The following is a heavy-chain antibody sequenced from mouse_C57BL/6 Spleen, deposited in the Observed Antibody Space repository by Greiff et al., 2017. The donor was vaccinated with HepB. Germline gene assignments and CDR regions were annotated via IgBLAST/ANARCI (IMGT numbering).Heavy chain of an antibody. Sequence: VQLQQPGTELVKPGASVKLSCKASGYTFTSYWMHWVKQRPGQGLEWIGNINPSNGGTNYNEKFKSKATLTVDKSSSTAYMQLSSLTSEDSAVYYCARYLDGTGYVWYAMDYWGQGTSVTVSS. J-gene: IGHJ4*01. D-gene: IGHD3-2*02. CDR3: ARYLDGTGYVWYAMDY. V-gene: IGHV1-53*01. CDR1: GYTFTSYW. CDR2: INPSNGGT.